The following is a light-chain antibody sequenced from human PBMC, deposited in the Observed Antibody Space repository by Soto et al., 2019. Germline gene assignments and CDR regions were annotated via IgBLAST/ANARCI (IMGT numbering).Light chain of an antibody. CDR3: QQSFSTLLIS. Sequence: DIQMTQSPSSLAASIGDGVTITCRASQNINTYLNWYQQKPGKAPKLLISAASNLQSGVPSRFXGSGSGTDFTLTISGLQPEDFATYYCQQSFSTLLISFGQGTRLEMK. CDR2: AAS. CDR1: QNINTY. V-gene: IGKV1-39*01. J-gene: IGKJ5*01.